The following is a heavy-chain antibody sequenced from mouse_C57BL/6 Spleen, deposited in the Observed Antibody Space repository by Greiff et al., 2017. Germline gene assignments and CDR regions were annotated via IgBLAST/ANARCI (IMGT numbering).Heavy chain of an antibody. D-gene: IGHD1-1*01. J-gene: IGHJ4*01. CDR2: ISNLAYSI. CDR1: GFTFSDYG. CDR3: ARLSITTVVDYYAKED. V-gene: IGHV5-15*01. Sequence: EVQLVESGGGLVQPGGSLKLSCAASGFTFSDYGMAWVRQAPRKGPEWVAFISNLAYSIYYTDTVTGRFTISRENAKNTLYLEISSLTSEDTARYYCARLSITTVVDYYAKEDWGQGTSVTVSA.